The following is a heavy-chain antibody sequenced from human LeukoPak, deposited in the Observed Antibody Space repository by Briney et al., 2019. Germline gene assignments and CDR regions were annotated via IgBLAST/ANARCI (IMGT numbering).Heavy chain of an antibody. J-gene: IGHJ6*03. CDR3: AKVGDCSGGSCFYMDV. Sequence: GGSLRLSCAASGFTFSSYGMHWVRQAPGKGLEWVAVISYDGSNKYYADSVKGRFTISRDNSKNTLYLQMNSLRAEDTAVYYCAKVGDCSGGSCFYMDVWGKGTTVTVSS. V-gene: IGHV3-30*18. CDR1: GFTFSSYG. D-gene: IGHD2-15*01. CDR2: ISYDGSNK.